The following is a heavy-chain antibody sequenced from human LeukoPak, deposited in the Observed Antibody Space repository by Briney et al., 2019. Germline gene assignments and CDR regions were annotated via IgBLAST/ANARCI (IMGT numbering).Heavy chain of an antibody. CDR1: GYTFTSYG. Sequence: ASVKVSCKASGYTFTSYGISWVRQAPGQGLEWMGWISAYNGNTNYAQKLQGRVTMTTDTSTSTAYMELRSLRSDDTAVYYCATTAGAAGGYYGMDVWGQGTTVTVSS. CDR3: ATTAGAAGGYYGMDV. J-gene: IGHJ6*02. V-gene: IGHV1-18*01. CDR2: ISAYNGNT. D-gene: IGHD6-13*01.